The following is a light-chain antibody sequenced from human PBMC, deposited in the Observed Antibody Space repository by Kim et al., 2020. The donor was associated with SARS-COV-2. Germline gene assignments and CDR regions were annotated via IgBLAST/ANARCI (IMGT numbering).Light chain of an antibody. CDR1: KLGDKY. Sequence: VSPGQTASITCSGDKLGDKYACWYQQKPGQSPVLVIYQDNKRPSGIPERFSGSSSGNTASLTITGTQAGDEADYYCNSRDSNDNVVFGGGTKLTVL. CDR3: NSRDSNDNVV. CDR2: QDN. J-gene: IGLJ2*01. V-gene: IGLV3-1*01.